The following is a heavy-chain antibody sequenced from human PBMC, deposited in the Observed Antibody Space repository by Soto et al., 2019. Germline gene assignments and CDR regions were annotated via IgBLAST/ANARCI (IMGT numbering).Heavy chain of an antibody. V-gene: IGHV3-23*01. D-gene: IGHD6-19*01. CDR2: ISASGVST. J-gene: IGHJ4*02. CDR1: GFTFSSYA. Sequence: EVQLLESGGGLLQPGGSLRLSCAASGFTFSSYAMSWVRQAPGKGLEWVSGISASGVSTYYADSVMGRFTISRDNSENTLYLQMNSLRAEDTALYYCAKDRKTGSGWYWDYWGQGTLVTVSS. CDR3: AKDRKTGSGWYWDY.